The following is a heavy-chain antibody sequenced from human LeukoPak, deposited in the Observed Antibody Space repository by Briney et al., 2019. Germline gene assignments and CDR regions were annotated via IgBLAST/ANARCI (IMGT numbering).Heavy chain of an antibody. CDR3: ARAHYDILTGYYTEYFDY. Sequence: SETLSLTCTVSGGSVSSGSYYWSWIRQPPGKGLEWIGYIYYSGSTNYNPSLKSRVTISVDTSKNQFSLKLSSVTAADTAVYYCARAHYDILTGYYTEYFDYWGQGTLVTVSS. CDR2: IYYSGST. CDR1: GGSVSSGSYY. D-gene: IGHD3-9*01. J-gene: IGHJ4*02. V-gene: IGHV4-61*01.